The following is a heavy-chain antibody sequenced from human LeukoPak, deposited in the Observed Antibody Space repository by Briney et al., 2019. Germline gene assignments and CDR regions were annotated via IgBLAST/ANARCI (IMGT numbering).Heavy chain of an antibody. J-gene: IGHJ1*01. CDR1: GGSISSYY. Sequence: TSETLSLTCTVSGGSISSYYWSWIRQSPGKGLEWIGYIYYSGSTNYDPSLKSRVTISVDTSKNQLSLKLNSVTAADTAVYYCARGRDAYYDSSGPIQHWGQGTLVTVSS. D-gene: IGHD3-22*01. V-gene: IGHV4-59*01. CDR3: ARGRDAYYDSSGPIQH. CDR2: IYYSGST.